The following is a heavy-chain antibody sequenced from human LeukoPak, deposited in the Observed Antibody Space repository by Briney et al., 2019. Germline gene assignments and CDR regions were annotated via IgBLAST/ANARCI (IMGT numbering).Heavy chain of an antibody. J-gene: IGHJ6*03. CDR1: GFTFSSYD. D-gene: IGHD4-17*01. Sequence: PGGSLRLSCVASGFTFSSYDMHWVRQAPGKGLEWVTFIRDDGSNRKYADSVKGRFTISRDNSKNTLYLQMNSLRAEDTAVYYCARDPGDYGDLDYYYYMDVWGKGTTVTVSS. CDR2: IRDDGSNR. V-gene: IGHV3-30*02. CDR3: ARDPGDYGDLDYYYYMDV.